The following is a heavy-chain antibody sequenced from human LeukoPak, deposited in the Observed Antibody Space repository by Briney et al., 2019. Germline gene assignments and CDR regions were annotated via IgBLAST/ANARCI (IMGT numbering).Heavy chain of an antibody. D-gene: IGHD3-22*01. Sequence: SETLSLTCTVSGGSISSSSYYWGWIRQPPGKGLEWIVTIYYSGSTYYNPSLKSRVTISEDSSKNQFSLKLSSVTAADTAVYYCARGYDSSGYYWDYYYYYGMDVWGQGTTVTVSS. CDR1: GGSISSSSYY. J-gene: IGHJ6*02. CDR2: IYYSGST. V-gene: IGHV4-39*07. CDR3: ARGYDSSGYYWDYYYYYGMDV.